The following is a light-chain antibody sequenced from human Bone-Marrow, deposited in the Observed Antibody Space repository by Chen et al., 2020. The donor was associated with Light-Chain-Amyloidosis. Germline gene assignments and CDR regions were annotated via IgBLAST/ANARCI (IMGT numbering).Light chain of an antibody. CDR3: QQYGDSPKT. CDR2: GAS. V-gene: IGKV3-20*01. CDR1: QSVSRSS. Sequence: EIVLTQSPGTLSLSPGERATLSCRASQSVSRSSLAWYQQKPGQAPRLLIYGASSRPTGIPDRVSGSGSGSDFILTISRLEPEDFAVYYCQQYGDSPKTFGQGTKVEIK. J-gene: IGKJ1*01.